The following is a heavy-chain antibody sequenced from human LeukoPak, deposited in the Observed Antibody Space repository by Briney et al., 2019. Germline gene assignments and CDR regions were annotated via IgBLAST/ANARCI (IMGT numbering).Heavy chain of an antibody. Sequence: GGSLRLSCAASGFTFSSYAMSWVRQAPGKGLEWVSAISGSSGSTYYADSVKGRFTISRDNSKNTLYLQMNSLRAEDTAVYYCASRDKGYYYGMDVWGQGTTVTVSS. CDR3: ASRDKGYYYGMDV. D-gene: IGHD5-24*01. CDR2: ISGSSGST. J-gene: IGHJ6*02. V-gene: IGHV3-23*01. CDR1: GFTFSSYA.